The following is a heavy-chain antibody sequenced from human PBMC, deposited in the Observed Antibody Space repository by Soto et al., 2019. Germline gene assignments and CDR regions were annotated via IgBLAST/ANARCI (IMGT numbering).Heavy chain of an antibody. J-gene: IGHJ4*02. V-gene: IGHV4-59*11. D-gene: IGHD2-21*01. Sequence: PSETLSLTCTVSGGSITSITNHYCSWIRQPPGKGLEWIGYISYSGHTSYNPSLKSRVILSVDTSKNQFSLKLTSVNTADTAIYYCTRGGDPYKTGHWGQGTLVTVSS. CDR1: GGSITSITNHY. CDR3: TRGGDPYKTGH. CDR2: ISYSGHT.